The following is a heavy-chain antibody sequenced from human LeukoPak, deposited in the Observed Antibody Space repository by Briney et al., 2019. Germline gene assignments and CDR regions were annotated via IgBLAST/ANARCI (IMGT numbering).Heavy chain of an antibody. Sequence: QAGGSLRLSCAASGFTFSSYAMHWVRQAPGKGLEGVAVIAYDGSNKYYADSVKGRFTISRDNFKNTLDLQMNSLRAEDTAVYYCAREISTLFRYCSSTSCYAAAGITHIMDYWGQGTLVTVSS. J-gene: IGHJ4*02. CDR3: AREISTLFRYCSSTSCYAAAGITHIMDY. CDR2: IAYDGSNK. CDR1: GFTFSSYA. V-gene: IGHV3-30*04. D-gene: IGHD2-2*01.